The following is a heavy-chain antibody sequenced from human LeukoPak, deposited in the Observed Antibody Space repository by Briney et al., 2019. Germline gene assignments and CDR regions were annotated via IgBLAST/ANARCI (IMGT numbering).Heavy chain of an antibody. CDR3: ARRPDYGAFFDY. D-gene: IGHD4-17*01. CDR2: ISYSGST. Sequence: PSETLSLTCTVSGGSISSSSYYWGWIRQPPGKGLECIGSISYSGSTDYNPSLKSRVTISVDTSRNQFSLKLSSVTAAATAIYYCARRPDYGAFFDYWGQGTLVTVSS. V-gene: IGHV4-39*01. CDR1: GGSISSSSYY. J-gene: IGHJ4*02.